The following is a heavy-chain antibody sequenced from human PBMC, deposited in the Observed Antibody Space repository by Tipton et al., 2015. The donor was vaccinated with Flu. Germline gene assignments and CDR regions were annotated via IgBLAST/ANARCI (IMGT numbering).Heavy chain of an antibody. Sequence: TLSLTCTVSGGSIGSGGDYWSWIRQHPGKGLEWIGSIYYSGSTYYNPSLESRLSISVDTSKNQFSLKMISMTAADTAVYYCAIEGYSSSLNLWGQGTLVTVSS. V-gene: IGHV4-31*03. CDR2: IYYSGST. D-gene: IGHD6-13*01. CDR1: GGSIGSGGDY. J-gene: IGHJ4*02. CDR3: AIEGYSSSLNL.